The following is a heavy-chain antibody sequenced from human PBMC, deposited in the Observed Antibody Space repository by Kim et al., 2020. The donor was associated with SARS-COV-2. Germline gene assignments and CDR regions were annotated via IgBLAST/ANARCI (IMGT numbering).Heavy chain of an antibody. D-gene: IGHD3-22*01. CDR2: ISPNTGDT. V-gene: IGHV1-2*02. CDR1: GYIFTGDY. Sequence: ASVKVSCKASGYIFTGDYMHWVRQAPGQGLEWMGWISPNTGDTSYAQNFRGRVTMTRDTSISTAYMELSSLRSDDTAVYYCARRGGGYYYDYWSQGTLVTVSS. J-gene: IGHJ4*02. CDR3: ARRGGGYYYDY.